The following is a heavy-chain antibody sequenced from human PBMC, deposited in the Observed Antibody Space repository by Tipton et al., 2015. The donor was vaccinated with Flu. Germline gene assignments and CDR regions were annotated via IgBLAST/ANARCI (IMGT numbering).Heavy chain of an antibody. D-gene: IGHD6-19*01. CDR2: SGTT. V-gene: IGHV4-4*07. Sequence: TLSLTCSVSGGSMSNYQWSWIRQPAGKGLEWIVSGTTEYNPSLKRRVSLSVDTSRNQFSLKLTSVTAADTAVYYCARDGDTSAWYTYFDNWGHGIQVTVSS. CDR3: ARDGDTSAWYTYFDN. CDR1: GGSMSNYQ. J-gene: IGHJ4*01.